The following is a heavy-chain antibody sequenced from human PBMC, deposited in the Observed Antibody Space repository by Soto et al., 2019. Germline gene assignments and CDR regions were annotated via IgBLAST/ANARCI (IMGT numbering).Heavy chain of an antibody. CDR2: IYVGDSDT. J-gene: IGHJ4*02. D-gene: IGHD6-13*01. CDR1: GYIFTNYW. CDR3: ARHGSRGAGINYFDY. V-gene: IGHV5-51*01. Sequence: GESLKISCKGSGYIFTNYWIGWVRQMPGKGLEWMGIIYVGDSDTRYSPSFQGQVTISVDKSISTAYLQWSSLKASDTAMYYCARHGSRGAGINYFDYWGQGTLVTVSS.